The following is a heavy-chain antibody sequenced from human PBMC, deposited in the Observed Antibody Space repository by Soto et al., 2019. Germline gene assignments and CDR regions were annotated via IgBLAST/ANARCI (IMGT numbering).Heavy chain of an antibody. CDR2: IYYSVST. D-gene: IGHD4-17*01. V-gene: IGHV4-39*01. CDR3: ARAGMTTVTTWEDYFDY. Sequence: QLQLQESGPGLVKPSETLSLTCTVSGGSISSSSYYWGWIRQPPGKGLEWIGSIYYSVSTYYNPSLKRRDTISVDTSKNQFSLKLSSVTAADTAVYYCARAGMTTVTTWEDYFDYWGQGTLVTVSS. J-gene: IGHJ4*02. CDR1: GGSISSSSYY.